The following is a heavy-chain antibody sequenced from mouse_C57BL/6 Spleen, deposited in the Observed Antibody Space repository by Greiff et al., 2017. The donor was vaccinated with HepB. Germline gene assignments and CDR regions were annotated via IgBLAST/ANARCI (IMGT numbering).Heavy chain of an antibody. J-gene: IGHJ1*03. V-gene: IGHV5-17*01. Sequence: EVQRVESGGGLVKPGGSLKLSCAASGFTFSDYGMHWVRQAPEKGLEWVAYISSGSSTIYYADTVKGRFTISRDNAKNTLFLQMTSLRSEDTAMYYCAKIYYDYDEDWYFDVWGTGTTVTVSS. CDR3: AKIYYDYDEDWYFDV. CDR1: GFTFSDYG. D-gene: IGHD2-4*01. CDR2: ISSGSSTI.